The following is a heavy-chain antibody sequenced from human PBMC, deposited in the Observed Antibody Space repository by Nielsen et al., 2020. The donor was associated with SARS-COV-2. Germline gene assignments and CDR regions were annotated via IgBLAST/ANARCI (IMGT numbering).Heavy chain of an antibody. J-gene: IGHJ4*02. CDR2: IIPILVKP. V-gene: IGHV1-69*04. CDR1: GGTFSSHA. D-gene: IGHD3-3*01. CDR3: ARASGSDFRRGYYFDN. Sequence: SVKVSCKASGGTFSSHAINWVRQAPGQGLEWMGRIIPILVKPNYPQHFQGRVTITADKSTNTVNMELSSLTSEDTAVYYCARASGSDFRRGYYFDNWGQGTLVTVSS.